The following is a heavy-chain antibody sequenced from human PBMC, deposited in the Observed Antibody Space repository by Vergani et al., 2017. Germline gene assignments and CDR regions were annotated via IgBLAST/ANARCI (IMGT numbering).Heavy chain of an antibody. J-gene: IGHJ5*02. CDR3: ARGLGNXFDP. D-gene: IGHD7-27*01. CDR1: GGSFSGYY. V-gene: IGHV4-34*01. Sequence: QVQLQQWGAGLLKPSETLSLTCAVYGGSFSGYYWSWIRQPPGKGLEWIGEINHSGSTNYNPSLKSRVTISVDTSKNQFSLKLSSVTAADTAVYYCARGLGNXFDPWGQGTLVTVSS. CDR2: INHSGST.